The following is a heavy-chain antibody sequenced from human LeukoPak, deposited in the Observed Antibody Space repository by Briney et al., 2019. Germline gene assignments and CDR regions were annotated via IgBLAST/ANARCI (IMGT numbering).Heavy chain of an antibody. Sequence: PSETLSLTCTVSGGSISSSSYYWGWIRQPPGKGLEWIGEINHSGSTNYNPSLKSRVTISVDTSKDQFSLKLSSVTAADTAVYYCARKRYAFDYWGQGTLVTVSS. CDR2: INHSGST. J-gene: IGHJ4*02. CDR1: GGSISSSSYY. V-gene: IGHV4-39*07. CDR3: ARKRYAFDY. D-gene: IGHD1-1*01.